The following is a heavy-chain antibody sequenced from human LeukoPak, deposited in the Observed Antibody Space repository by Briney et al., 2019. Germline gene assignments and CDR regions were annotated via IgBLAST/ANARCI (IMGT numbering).Heavy chain of an antibody. CDR3: AREGDLAH. V-gene: IGHV4-59*12. Sequence: SETLSLTCTVSGGSISDYYWSWIRQPPGKGLECIGYFHYSGSTNYNPSLKSRVTISADTSENQFSLKLSSVTAADTAVYYCAREGDLAHWGQGTLVTVSS. D-gene: IGHD3-16*01. J-gene: IGHJ4*02. CDR2: FHYSGST. CDR1: GGSISDYY.